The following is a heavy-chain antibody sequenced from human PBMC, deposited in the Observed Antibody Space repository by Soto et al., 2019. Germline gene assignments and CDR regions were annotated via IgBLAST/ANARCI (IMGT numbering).Heavy chain of an antibody. J-gene: IGHJ4*02. V-gene: IGHV1-18*04. D-gene: IGHD2-2*01. Sequence: ASVKVSCKASGYTFTSYGISWVRQAPGQGLEWMGWISAYNGNTNYAQKLQGRVTMTTDTSTSTAYMELRSLRSDDTAVYYCARDLLADCSRNSCLPGPIDYWGQGTLVTVSS. CDR1: GYTFTSYG. CDR2: ISAYNGNT. CDR3: ARDLLADCSRNSCLPGPIDY.